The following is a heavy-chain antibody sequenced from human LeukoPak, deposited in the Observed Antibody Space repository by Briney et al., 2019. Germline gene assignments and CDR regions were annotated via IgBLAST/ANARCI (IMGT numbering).Heavy chain of an antibody. CDR3: ARYDLFTRPQDY. Sequence: GGSLRLSCAASGIILSSYWMSWVRQAPGKGLEWVANIKQDGSEKWYVDSVKGRFTISRDNAKNSLYLQMNSLRAEDTAIYYCARYDLFTRPQDYWGQGTLVTVSS. CDR2: IKQDGSEK. V-gene: IGHV3-7*03. CDR1: GIILSSYW. D-gene: IGHD3-9*01. J-gene: IGHJ4*02.